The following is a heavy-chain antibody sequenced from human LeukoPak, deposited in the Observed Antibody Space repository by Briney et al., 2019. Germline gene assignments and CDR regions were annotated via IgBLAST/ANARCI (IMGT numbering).Heavy chain of an antibody. Sequence: GGSLRPSCAASGFTFSSYAMSWVRQAPGKGLEWVSAISGSGGSTYYADSVKGRFTISRDNSKNTLYLQMNSLRAEDTAVYYCAKDYSDVLRYFDWYTPYFDYWGQGTLVTVSS. J-gene: IGHJ4*02. CDR3: AKDYSDVLRYFDWYTPYFDY. D-gene: IGHD3-9*01. CDR2: ISGSGGST. V-gene: IGHV3-23*01. CDR1: GFTFSSYA.